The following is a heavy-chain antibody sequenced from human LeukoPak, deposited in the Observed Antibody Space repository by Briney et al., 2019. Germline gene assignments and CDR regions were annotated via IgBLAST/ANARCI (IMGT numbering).Heavy chain of an antibody. J-gene: IGHJ4*02. V-gene: IGHV1-2*02. D-gene: IGHD1-26*01. Sequence: ASVKVSCMASGYTFTGYYIHWVRQAPGQGLEWMAWINPNSGDTDCAQMFQGRVSMTRDTSISTAYMDLSRLTSDDTAVYYCAILLGATTNFDYWGQGTLVTVSS. CDR2: INPNSGDT. CDR1: GYTFTGYY. CDR3: AILLGATTNFDY.